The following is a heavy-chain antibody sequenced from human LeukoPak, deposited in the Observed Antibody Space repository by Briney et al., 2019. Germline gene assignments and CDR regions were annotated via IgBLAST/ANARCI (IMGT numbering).Heavy chain of an antibody. Sequence: PGESLRLSCAASGFTVSSNYMSWVRQAPGKGLEWVSVIYSGGSTYYADSVKGRLTISRDNSKNTLYLQMNSLRAEDTAVYYCARGGSTSPWDYWGQGTLVTVSS. CDR2: IYSGGST. J-gene: IGHJ4*02. V-gene: IGHV3-53*01. CDR1: GFTVSSNY. D-gene: IGHD2-2*01. CDR3: ARGGSTSPWDY.